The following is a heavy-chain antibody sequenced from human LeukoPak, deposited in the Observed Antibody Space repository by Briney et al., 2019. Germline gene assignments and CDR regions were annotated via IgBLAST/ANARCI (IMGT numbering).Heavy chain of an antibody. CDR2: IYTSGST. CDR3: ARGTPNQLLCHPFDY. V-gene: IGHV4-4*07. Sequence: SETLSLTCTVSGDSISSYYWSWIRQPAGEGLEWSGRIYTSGSTNYNPSLKSRGTMSVDTSKNQFSLKLSSVTAADTAVYYCARGTPNQLLCHPFDYWGQGTLVTVSS. D-gene: IGHD2-2*01. J-gene: IGHJ4*02. CDR1: GDSISSYY.